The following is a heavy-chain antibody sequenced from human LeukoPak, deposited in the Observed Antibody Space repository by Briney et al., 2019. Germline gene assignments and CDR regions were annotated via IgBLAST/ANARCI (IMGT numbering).Heavy chain of an antibody. Sequence: ASVKVSCKTSGYTFTSYGISWVRQAPGQGLEWMGWISGYNGNTDYAQKLQGRVTMTTDTSTSTAYMDLRSLRSDDTAIYYCAREYYGSGSLDYWGQGTLVTVSS. CDR1: GYTFTSYG. D-gene: IGHD3-10*01. J-gene: IGHJ4*02. V-gene: IGHV1-18*01. CDR2: ISGYNGNT. CDR3: AREYYGSGSLDY.